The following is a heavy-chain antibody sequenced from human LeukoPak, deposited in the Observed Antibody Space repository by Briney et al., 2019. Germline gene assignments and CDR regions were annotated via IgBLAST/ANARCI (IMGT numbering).Heavy chain of an antibody. CDR1: GYSFTSYW. Sequence: KRGESLKISCKGSGYSFTSYWIGWVRQMPGKGLEWMGIIYPGDSDTRYSPSFQGQVTISADKSISTAYLQWSSLKASDTAMYYCATLSSGWYGVIAFDIWGQGTMVTVSS. CDR2: IYPGDSDT. D-gene: IGHD6-19*01. J-gene: IGHJ3*02. V-gene: IGHV5-51*01. CDR3: ATLSSGWYGVIAFDI.